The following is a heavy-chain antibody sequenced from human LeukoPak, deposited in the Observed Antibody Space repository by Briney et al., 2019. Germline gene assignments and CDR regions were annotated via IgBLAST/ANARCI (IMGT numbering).Heavy chain of an antibody. CDR2: INPNSGGT. J-gene: IGHJ5*02. CDR3: ARYLVRFGEFETYNWFDP. V-gene: IGHV1-2*02. D-gene: IGHD3-10*01. CDR1: GYTFTCYY. Sequence: ASAKVSCKASGYTFTCYYMHWVRQAPGQGLEWMGWINPNSGGTNYAQKVQGRVTMTRDTSNSTAYMELSRLRSDDTAVYYCARYLVRFGEFETYNWFDPWGQGTLVTVSS.